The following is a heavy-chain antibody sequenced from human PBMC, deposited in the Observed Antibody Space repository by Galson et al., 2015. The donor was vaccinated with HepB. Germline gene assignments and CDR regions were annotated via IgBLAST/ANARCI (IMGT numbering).Heavy chain of an antibody. CDR1: GFTFSTYP. CDR3: ANGGYYYDNSGYFNWLDP. Sequence: SLRLSCAASGFTFSTYPMSWVRQTPGKGLEWVSGISGSGGSTHYADSVKGRLTISRDNSKNMLYLQMNSLRAEDTAVYYCANGGYYYDNSGYFNWLDPWGQGTLVTVSS. D-gene: IGHD3-22*01. V-gene: IGHV3-23*01. J-gene: IGHJ5*02. CDR2: ISGSGGST.